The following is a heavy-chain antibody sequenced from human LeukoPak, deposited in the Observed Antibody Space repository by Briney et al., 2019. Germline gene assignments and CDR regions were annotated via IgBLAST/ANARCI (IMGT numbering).Heavy chain of an antibody. Sequence: PGGSLRLSCAASGFTFSSYAMSWVRQAPGKGLEWVSAISGSGGSTYYADSVKGRFTISRDNSKNTLYLQMNSLRAEDTAVYYRAKEKYYYDSSGVFDYWGQGTLVTVSS. CDR3: AKEKYYYDSSGVFDY. CDR1: GFTFSSYA. V-gene: IGHV3-23*01. J-gene: IGHJ4*02. D-gene: IGHD3-22*01. CDR2: ISGSGGST.